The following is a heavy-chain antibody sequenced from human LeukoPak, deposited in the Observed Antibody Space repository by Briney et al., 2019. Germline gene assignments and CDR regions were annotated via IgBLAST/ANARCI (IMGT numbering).Heavy chain of an antibody. CDR1: GGSISGYF. CDR2: IFYTGTA. CDR3: AKFATVTVPNWLDF. Sequence: SETLSLTCTVSGGSISGYFWSWLRQPPGEGLQFIGYIFYTGTATYNPSLTSRVTMSVDTSKNQFSLKVSSVTASDTAVYYCAKFATVTVPNWLDFWGQGIVVTGSS. D-gene: IGHD1-1*01. V-gene: IGHV4-59*01. J-gene: IGHJ4*02.